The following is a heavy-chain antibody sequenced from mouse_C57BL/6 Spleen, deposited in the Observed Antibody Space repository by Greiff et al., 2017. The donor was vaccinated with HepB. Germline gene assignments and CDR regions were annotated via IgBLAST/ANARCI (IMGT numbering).Heavy chain of an antibody. CDR2: ISSGGSYT. V-gene: IGHV5-6*01. D-gene: IGHD1-1*01. J-gene: IGHJ1*03. CDR1: GFTFSSYG. Sequence: EVQVVESGGDLVKPGGSLKLSCAASGFTFSSYGMSWVRQTPDKRLEWVATISSGGSYTYYPDSVKGRFTISRDNAKNTLYLQMSSLKSEDTAMYYCARLPIYYYGSSSHWYFDVWGTGTTVTVSS. CDR3: ARLPIYYYGSSSHWYFDV.